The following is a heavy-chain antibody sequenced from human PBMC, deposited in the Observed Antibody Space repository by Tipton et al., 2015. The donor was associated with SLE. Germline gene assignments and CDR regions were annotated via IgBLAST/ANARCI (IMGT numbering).Heavy chain of an antibody. CDR2: IYSGGMR. CDR1: GFTVSNNY. CDR3: ASVWEMVSVVEGTGVFDI. D-gene: IGHD3/OR15-3a*01. V-gene: IGHV3-66*02. J-gene: IGHJ3*02. Sequence: SLRLSCAGSGFTVSNNYMTWVRQAPGKGLEWVSVIYSGGMRNYADSVKGRFTISRDNSKNTLYLQMSSLRTEDTAVYYCASVWEMVSVVEGTGVFDIWGHGTMVTVSS.